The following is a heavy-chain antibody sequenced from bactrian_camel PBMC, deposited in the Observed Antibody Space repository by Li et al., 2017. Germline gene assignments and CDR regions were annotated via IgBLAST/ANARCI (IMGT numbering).Heavy chain of an antibody. D-gene: IGHD6*01. CDR3: AADGPRTVAAVTSLNAQVYNY. V-gene: IGHV3S53*01. CDR1: SNEYRTYC. CDR2: IDLEGNA. J-gene: IGHJ4*01. Sequence: HVQLVESGGGAVQAGGSLNLSCTASSNEYRTYCMAWFRQVPGKDREGVATIDLEGNAKYADFVKGRFFISRDYTKTNLFLQMNNLKSEDSAMYYCAADGPRTVAAVTSLNAQVYNYWGQGTQVTVS.